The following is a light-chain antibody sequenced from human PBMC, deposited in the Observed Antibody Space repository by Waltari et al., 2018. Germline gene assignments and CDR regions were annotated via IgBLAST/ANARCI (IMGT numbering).Light chain of an antibody. CDR3: QQRRNWPLT. Sequence: EIVLTQSPATLSLSPGERATLSCRASQSVNWYLAWYQQRPGQAPRLLIYDTSNRATGIPDRFSGSGSETDFTLTISSLEPEDSAVYYCQQRRNWPLTFGGGTKVEIK. CDR2: DTS. CDR1: QSVNWY. J-gene: IGKJ4*01. V-gene: IGKV3-11*01.